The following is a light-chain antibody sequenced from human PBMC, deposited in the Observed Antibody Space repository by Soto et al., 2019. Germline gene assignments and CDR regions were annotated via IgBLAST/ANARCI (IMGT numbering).Light chain of an antibody. CDR1: QSFSSD. CDR3: QQSYSTPIT. V-gene: IGKV1-39*01. Sequence: DIRMTQSPSYLSAFVGDGVSIXCRANQSFSSDLTWYQQKPRKAPKLLIDAASSLQRGGPPRFSGSGSATAFTRPISSLQPEDFATYYCQQSYSTPITFGQGTRLEIK. CDR2: AAS. J-gene: IGKJ5*01.